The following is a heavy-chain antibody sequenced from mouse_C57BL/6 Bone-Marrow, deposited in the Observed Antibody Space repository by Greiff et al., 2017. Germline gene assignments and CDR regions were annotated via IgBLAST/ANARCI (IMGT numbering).Heavy chain of an antibody. D-gene: IGHD2-4*01. Sequence: DVMLVESGGGLVKPGGSLKLSCAASGFTFSSYAMSWVRQTPEKRLEWVATISDGGSYTYYPDNVKGRFTISRDNAKNNLYLQMSHLKSEDTAMYYCARDKCYDYDGFAYWGQGTLVTVSA. CDR1: GFTFSSYA. CDR2: ISDGGSYT. CDR3: ARDKCYDYDGFAY. J-gene: IGHJ3*01. V-gene: IGHV5-4*03.